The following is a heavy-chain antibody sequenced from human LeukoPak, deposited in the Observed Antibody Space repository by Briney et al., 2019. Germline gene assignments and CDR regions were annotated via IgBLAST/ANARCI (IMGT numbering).Heavy chain of an antibody. CDR3: ARLSGYSQWAAY. CDR1: GYTFTSYC. J-gene: IGHJ4*02. Sequence: GESLRISCKGSGYTFTSYCISWVRQMPGKGLEWMGWIDPSDSYTNYSPSFQGHVTISADKSISTAYLQWSSLKASDTAMYYCARLSGYSQWAAYWGQGTLVTVSS. V-gene: IGHV5-10-1*01. CDR2: IDPSDSYT. D-gene: IGHD5-18*01.